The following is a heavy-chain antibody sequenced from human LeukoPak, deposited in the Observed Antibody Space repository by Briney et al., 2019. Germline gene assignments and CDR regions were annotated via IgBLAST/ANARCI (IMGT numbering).Heavy chain of an antibody. CDR1: GGSFSGYY. CDR3: ARGREATAMAYY. CDR2: INHSGST. D-gene: IGHD5-18*01. V-gene: IGHV4-34*01. Sequence: SETLSLTCAVYGGSFSGYYWSWIRQPPGKGLEWIGEINHSGSTNYNPSLKSRVTISVDTSKNQFSLKLSSVTAADTAVYYCARGREATAMAYYWGQGTLVTVSS. J-gene: IGHJ4*02.